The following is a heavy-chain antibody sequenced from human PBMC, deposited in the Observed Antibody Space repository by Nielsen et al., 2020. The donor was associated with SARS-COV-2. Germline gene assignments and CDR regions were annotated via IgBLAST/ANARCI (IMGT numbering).Heavy chain of an antibody. D-gene: IGHD2-2*01. V-gene: IGHV4-61*05. CDR2: IYSSGRT. J-gene: IGHJ5*02. CDR1: GGSISSSSYY. CDR3: ARSTSTSYPFDP. Sequence: GSLRLSCTVSGGSISSSSYYWGWIRQPPGKGLEWIGYIYSSGRTNDNPSLKSRVTISVDTSKNQFSLKLSSVTAADTAVYYCARSTSTSYPFDPWGQGTLVTVSS.